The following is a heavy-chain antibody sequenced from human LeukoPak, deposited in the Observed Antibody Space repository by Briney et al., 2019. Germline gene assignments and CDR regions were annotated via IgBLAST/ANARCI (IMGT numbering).Heavy chain of an antibody. J-gene: IGHJ4*02. CDR1: GGTFSSYA. D-gene: IGHD3-3*01. CDR2: INPNSGGT. V-gene: IGHV1-2*02. CDR3: ARDLSSITIFGVAKRFDY. Sequence: ASVKVSCKASGGTFSSYAISWVRQAPGQGLEWMGWINPNSGGTNYAQKFQGRVTMTRDTSISTAYMELSRLRSDDTAVYYCARDLSSITIFGVAKRFDYWGQGTLVTVSS.